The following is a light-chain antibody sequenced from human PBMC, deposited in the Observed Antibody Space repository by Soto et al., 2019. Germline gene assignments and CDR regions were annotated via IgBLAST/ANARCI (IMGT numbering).Light chain of an antibody. CDR3: QQYETFSGT. J-gene: IGKJ1*01. V-gene: IGKV1-5*01. CDR2: DAS. Sequence: DIQMTQSPSTLSASVGDRVTITCRASQNINSWLAWYQQKPGKAPKLLIYDASALPRGVPSRFSGSGSGTKFTLTIASLQPDDFATYYCQQYETFSGTFGPGTKVDIK. CDR1: QNINSW.